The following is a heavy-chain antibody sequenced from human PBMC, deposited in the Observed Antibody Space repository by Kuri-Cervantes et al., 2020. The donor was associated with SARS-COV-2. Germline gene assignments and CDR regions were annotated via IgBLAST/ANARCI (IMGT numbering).Heavy chain of an antibody. CDR3: AKDWGYCGGDCYPDAFDI. J-gene: IGHJ3*02. D-gene: IGHD2-21*01. CDR1: GFTFSSYA. V-gene: IGHV3-23*01. CDR2: ISGSGGST. Sequence: GESLKISCAASGFTFSSYAMSWVRQAPGKGLEWVSAISGSGGSTYYADSVKGRFTISRDNSKNTLYLQMNSLRAEDTAVYYCAKDWGYCGGDCYPDAFDIWGQGTMVTVSS.